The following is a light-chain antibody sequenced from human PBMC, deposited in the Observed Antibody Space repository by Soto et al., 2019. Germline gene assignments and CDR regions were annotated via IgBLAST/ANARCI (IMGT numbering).Light chain of an antibody. Sequence: QSALTQPRSVSGSPGQSVTVSCTGTSNDVGAYIYVSWYQQHPGKAPRLMIYDVNNRPSGVPDRFAGSKSGNTASLTISALQAEDDAYYFCCSYAGNYAFVFGGGTKLTVL. J-gene: IGLJ2*01. V-gene: IGLV2-11*01. CDR3: CSYAGNYAFV. CDR2: DVN. CDR1: SNDVGAYIY.